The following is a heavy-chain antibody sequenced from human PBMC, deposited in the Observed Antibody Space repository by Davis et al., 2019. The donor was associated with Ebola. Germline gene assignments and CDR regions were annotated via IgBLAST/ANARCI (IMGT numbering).Heavy chain of an antibody. J-gene: IGHJ3*02. Sequence: SETLSLTCTVSGYSISSGYYWGWIRQPPGKGLEWIGSIYYSGSTYYNPSLKSRVTISVDTSKNQFSLKLSSVTAADTAVYYCAGGIGAFDIWGQGTMVTVSS. D-gene: IGHD2-21*01. CDR1: GYSISSGYY. CDR2: IYYSGST. V-gene: IGHV4-38-2*02. CDR3: AGGIGAFDI.